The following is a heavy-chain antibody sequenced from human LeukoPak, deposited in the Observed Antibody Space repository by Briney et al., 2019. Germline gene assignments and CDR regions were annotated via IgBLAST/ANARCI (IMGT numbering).Heavy chain of an antibody. CDR1: GFTFSSYG. Sequence: GGSLRLSCAASGFTFSSYGMHWVRQAPGKGLEWVAFIRYDRSNKYYADSVKGRFTISRDNSKNTLYLQMNSLRAEDTAVYYCAKDWGYSYGYRPGYWGQGTLVTVSS. CDR3: AKDWGYSYGYRPGY. D-gene: IGHD5-18*01. J-gene: IGHJ4*02. CDR2: IRYDRSNK. V-gene: IGHV3-30*02.